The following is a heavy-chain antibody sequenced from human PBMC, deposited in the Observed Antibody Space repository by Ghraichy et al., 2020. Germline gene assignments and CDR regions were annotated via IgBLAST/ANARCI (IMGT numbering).Heavy chain of an antibody. CDR2: INKDGSEK. CDR1: GFIFSGYW. CDR3: ARELGGGWYFDY. D-gene: IGHD6-19*01. V-gene: IGHV3-7*01. J-gene: IGHJ4*02. Sequence: GGSLRLSCAASGFIFSGYWMSWVRQAPGKGLEWVANINKDGSEKYYVESVKGRFTISRDNAKNSLSLQMNSLRAEDTAVYYCARELGGGWYFDYWGQGTLVTVSS.